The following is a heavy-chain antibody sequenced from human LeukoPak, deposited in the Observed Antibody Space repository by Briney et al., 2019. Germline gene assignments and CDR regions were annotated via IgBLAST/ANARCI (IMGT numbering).Heavy chain of an antibody. CDR1: AFTFSSYA. Sequence: GGSLRLSCAASAFTFSSYAMSWVRQAPGKGLEWVSVYSGGSTYYADSVKGRFTISRDNSKNTLYLQINSLRAEDTAVYYCARDYYDSSGAGSLWGQGTLVTVSS. D-gene: IGHD3-22*01. J-gene: IGHJ4*02. CDR3: ARDYYDSSGAGSL. V-gene: IGHV3-66*02. CDR2: YSGGST.